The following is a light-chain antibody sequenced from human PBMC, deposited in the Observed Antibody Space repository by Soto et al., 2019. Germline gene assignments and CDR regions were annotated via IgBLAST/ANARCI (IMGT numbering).Light chain of an antibody. CDR1: QSVSSD. CDR2: HTS. J-gene: IGKJ4*01. Sequence: ETVMKQSPGTLSVSTGERVTLSCRASQSVSSDLAWYQQKPGQAPRLLIYHTSTRAPAIPARFSGSGSGTEFTLTISSLQPEDFAVYYCQHYNNWPLTFGGGTKVDIK. V-gene: IGKV3-15*01. CDR3: QHYNNWPLT.